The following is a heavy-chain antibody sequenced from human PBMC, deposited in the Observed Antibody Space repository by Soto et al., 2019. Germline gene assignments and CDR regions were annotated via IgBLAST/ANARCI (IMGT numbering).Heavy chain of an antibody. CDR2: ISSSSSYI. J-gene: IGHJ4*02. CDR1: GFTFSSYS. D-gene: IGHD2-2*01. CDR3: ARDHPSRGYRFDY. V-gene: IGHV3-21*01. Sequence: GSLRLSCAASGFTFSSYSMNWVRQAPGKGLEWVSSISSSSSYIYYADSVKGRFTISRDNAKNSLYLQMNSLRAEDTAVYYCARDHPSRGYRFDYWGKGTLVTVSS.